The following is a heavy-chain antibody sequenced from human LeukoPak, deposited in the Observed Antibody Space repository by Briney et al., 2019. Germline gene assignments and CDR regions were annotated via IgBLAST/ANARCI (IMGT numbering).Heavy chain of an antibody. CDR3: AREMDSSSWAYAFDI. D-gene: IGHD6-13*01. Sequence: GGSLRLSCAASGFTFSNYSMNWVRQAPGKGLEWVSYISSSSSTIYYTDSVKGRFTISRDNAKNSLYLQMNSLRAEDTAVYYCAREMDSSSWAYAFDIWGQGTMVTVSS. J-gene: IGHJ3*02. V-gene: IGHV3-48*01. CDR1: GFTFSNYS. CDR2: ISSSSSTI.